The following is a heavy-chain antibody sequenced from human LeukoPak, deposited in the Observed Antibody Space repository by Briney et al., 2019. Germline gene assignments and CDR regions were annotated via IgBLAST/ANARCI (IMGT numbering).Heavy chain of an antibody. Sequence: PGGSLRLSCAASGFTFSSYWMSWVRQAPGKGLEWVSLISWDGGSTYYADSVKGRFTISRDNSKNSLYLQMNSLRAEDTALYYCAKDILPGSYYYMDVWGKGTTVTVSS. CDR2: ISWDGGST. CDR3: AKDILPGSYYYMDV. J-gene: IGHJ6*03. V-gene: IGHV3-43D*03. CDR1: GFTFSSYW.